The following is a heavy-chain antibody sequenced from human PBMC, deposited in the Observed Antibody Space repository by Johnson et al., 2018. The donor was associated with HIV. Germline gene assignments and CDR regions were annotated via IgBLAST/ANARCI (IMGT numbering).Heavy chain of an antibody. D-gene: IGHD6-19*01. CDR1: GFTFISYW. V-gene: IGHV3-74*01. CDR2: INSDGSGT. Sequence: VQLVESGGDLVQPGGSLRLSCAASGFTFISYWMHWVRQAPGKGLVWVSRINSDGSGTSYADSVKGRFTISRDNSKNTLYLQMNSLRAEDTAVYYCARGGVAVAGTNAFGIWGQGTMVTVSS. J-gene: IGHJ3*02. CDR3: ARGGVAVAGTNAFGI.